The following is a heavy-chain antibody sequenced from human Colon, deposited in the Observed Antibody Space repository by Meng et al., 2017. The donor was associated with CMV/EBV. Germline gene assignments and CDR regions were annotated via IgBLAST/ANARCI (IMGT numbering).Heavy chain of an antibody. Sequence: GESLKISCQGSEYSFSKFWIAWVRQMPGKGLEWMGIIYPSDSDTRYSPSFQGQVTISADKSISTANLQWSSLKASDSAMYYCARARGATYYFDYWGQGTLVTVSS. V-gene: IGHV5-51*01. CDR1: EYSFSKFW. CDR3: ARARGATYYFDY. CDR2: IYPSDSDT. D-gene: IGHD1-26*01. J-gene: IGHJ4*02.